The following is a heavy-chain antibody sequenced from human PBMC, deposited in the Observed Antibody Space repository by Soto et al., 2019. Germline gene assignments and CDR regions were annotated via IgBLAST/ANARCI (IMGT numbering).Heavy chain of an antibody. CDR1: GYNFAGYW. J-gene: IGHJ4*01. Sequence: GASLKISWKGFGYNFAGYWIAWVLHMPCNGLELIRIIYPSDSDTRYRPSFQIQFTISDDKSISLAYLQWISLRASDTAMYYCARGGVSTRTFDY. V-gene: IGHV5-51*01. CDR2: IYPSDSDT. D-gene: IGHD3-3*01. CDR3: ARGGVSTRTFDY.